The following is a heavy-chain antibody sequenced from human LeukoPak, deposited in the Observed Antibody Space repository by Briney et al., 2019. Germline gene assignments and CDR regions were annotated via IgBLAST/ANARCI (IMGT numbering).Heavy chain of an antibody. V-gene: IGHV4-34*01. CDR1: GGSFSGYY. D-gene: IGHD1-26*01. CDR3: AREVGATVSSSWFDP. Sequence: SETLSLTCAVYGGSFSGYYWSWIRQPPGKGLEWIGEINHSGSTNYNPSLKSRVTISVDTSKNQFSLKLSSVTAADTAVYYCAREVGATVSSSWFDPWGQGTLVTVSS. J-gene: IGHJ5*02. CDR2: INHSGST.